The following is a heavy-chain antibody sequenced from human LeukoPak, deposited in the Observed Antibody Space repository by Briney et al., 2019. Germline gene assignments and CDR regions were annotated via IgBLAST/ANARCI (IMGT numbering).Heavy chain of an antibody. Sequence: GRSLRLSCAASGFTFSSYWMHWVRQAPGKGLVWVSRVNSDGTGTTYADSVEGRFTISRDNAKNTLYLQMNSLRAEDTAIYYCIRTLIVATSPYMDVWGKGTTVTVSS. CDR1: GFTFSSYW. D-gene: IGHD5-12*01. CDR2: VNSDGTGT. V-gene: IGHV3-74*01. CDR3: IRTLIVATSPYMDV. J-gene: IGHJ6*03.